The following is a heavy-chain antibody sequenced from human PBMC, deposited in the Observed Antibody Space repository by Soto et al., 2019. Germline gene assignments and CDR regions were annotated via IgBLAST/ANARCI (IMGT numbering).Heavy chain of an antibody. D-gene: IGHD3-3*01. CDR1: GGTFSSYT. Sequence: QVQLVQSGAEVKKPGSSVKVSCKASGGTFSSYTVNWVRQAPGQGLEWMGGLIPMFATAGYAQKFQGRLTITADETTNTAFLELSSLRFEDTAIYYCARGGHFDFWGDPGFDPWGQGTLVTVSS. CDR2: LIPMFATA. CDR3: ARGGHFDFWGDPGFDP. V-gene: IGHV1-69*01. J-gene: IGHJ5*02.